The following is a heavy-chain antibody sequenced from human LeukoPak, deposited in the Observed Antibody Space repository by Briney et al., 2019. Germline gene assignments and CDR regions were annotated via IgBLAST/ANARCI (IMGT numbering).Heavy chain of an antibody. Sequence: SETLSLTCTVSGGSISSGGYYWSWIRQHPGKGLEWNGYIYYSGSTNYNPSLKSRVTISVDTSKNQFSLKLSSVTAADTAVYYCARHGAAGADFDYWGQGTLVTVSS. D-gene: IGHD7-27*01. J-gene: IGHJ4*02. CDR2: IYYSGST. CDR1: GGSISSGGYY. CDR3: ARHGAAGADFDY. V-gene: IGHV4-61*08.